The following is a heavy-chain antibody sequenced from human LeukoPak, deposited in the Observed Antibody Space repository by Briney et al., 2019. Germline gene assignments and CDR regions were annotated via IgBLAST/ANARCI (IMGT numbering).Heavy chain of an antibody. Sequence: SETLSLTCTVSGGSISSGGYYWSWIRQPPGKGLEWIGYIYHSGSTYYNPSLKSRVTISVDRSKNQFSLKLSSVTAADTAVYYCARYFTIFGVVVIDFWGQGTLVTVSS. J-gene: IGHJ4*02. CDR2: IYHSGST. V-gene: IGHV4-30-2*01. CDR1: GGSISSGGYY. CDR3: ARYFTIFGVVVIDF. D-gene: IGHD3-3*01.